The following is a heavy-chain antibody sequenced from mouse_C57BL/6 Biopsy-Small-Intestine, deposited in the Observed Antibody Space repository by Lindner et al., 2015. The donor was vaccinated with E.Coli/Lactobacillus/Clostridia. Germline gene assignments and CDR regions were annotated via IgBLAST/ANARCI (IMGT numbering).Heavy chain of an antibody. CDR2: FYPTSGNT. CDR1: GYTFTSYG. CDR3: ARRVLYVIDY. V-gene: IGHV1-81*01. J-gene: IGHJ4*01. Sequence: VQLQESGAELARPGASVKLPCKASGYTFTSYGLSWVKQRSGQGLEWIGEFYPTSGNTYYNEKFKGRATLTADKSSSTAYMELRSLTSEDSAVYFCARRVLYVIDYRGHGTSVTVSS.